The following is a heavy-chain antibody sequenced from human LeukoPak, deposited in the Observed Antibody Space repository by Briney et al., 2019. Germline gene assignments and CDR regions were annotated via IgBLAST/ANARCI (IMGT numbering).Heavy chain of an antibody. D-gene: IGHD3-22*01. Sequence: ETLSLTCTVSGGSISSYYWSWVRQAPGKGLEWVSSISSSSSYIYYADSVKGRFTISRDNAKNSLYLQMNSLRAEDTAVYYCAKDRGSGYTFDYWGQGTLVTVSS. J-gene: IGHJ4*02. CDR3: AKDRGSGYTFDY. V-gene: IGHV3-21*04. CDR2: ISSSSSYI. CDR1: GGSISSYY.